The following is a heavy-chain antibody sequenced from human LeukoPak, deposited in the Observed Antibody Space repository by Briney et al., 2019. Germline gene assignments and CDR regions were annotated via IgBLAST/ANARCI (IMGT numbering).Heavy chain of an antibody. Sequence: TGGSLRLSCAASGYTFSSCSMKWFRQAPGRGREGVTSISSSSSYIYYEDSVKGRFTISRDNAKNSLYLQMNSLRAEDTAVYYCARAYYYDMNDAFDIWGQGTMVTVSS. CDR3: ARAYYYDMNDAFDI. D-gene: IGHD3-22*01. J-gene: IGHJ3*02. V-gene: IGHV3-21*01. CDR1: GYTFSSCS. CDR2: ISSSSSYI.